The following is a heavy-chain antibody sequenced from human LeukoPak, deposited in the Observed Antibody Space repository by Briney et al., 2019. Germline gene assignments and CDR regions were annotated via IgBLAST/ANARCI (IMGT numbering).Heavy chain of an antibody. D-gene: IGHD2-15*01. CDR3: ARSRPFPRYCSGGSCSDAFDI. V-gene: IGHV1-69*04. CDR2: IIPILGIA. CDR1: GGAFSSYA. Sequence: ASVKVSCKASGGAFSSYAISWVRQAPGQGLEWMGRIIPILGIANYAQKFQGRVTITADKSTSTAYMELSSLRSEDTAVYYCARSRPFPRYCSGGSCSDAFDIWGQGTMVTVSS. J-gene: IGHJ3*02.